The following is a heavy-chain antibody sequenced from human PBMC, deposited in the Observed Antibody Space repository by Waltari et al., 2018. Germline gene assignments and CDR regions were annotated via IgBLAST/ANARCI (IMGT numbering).Heavy chain of an antibody. CDR3: ARDDDGDLDY. CDR1: GFIFSSYW. D-gene: IGHD4-17*01. CDR2: IKDEETER. J-gene: IGHJ4*02. Sequence: EVHLVESGGGLVQPGGSLRLSCGASGFIFSSYWMAWVRQAPGKGPEWVANIKDEETERWYVDSVKGRFTISRDNTKNSLLLQMNSLRVDDTAVYYCARDDDGDLDYWGQGTLVTVSS. V-gene: IGHV3-7*01.